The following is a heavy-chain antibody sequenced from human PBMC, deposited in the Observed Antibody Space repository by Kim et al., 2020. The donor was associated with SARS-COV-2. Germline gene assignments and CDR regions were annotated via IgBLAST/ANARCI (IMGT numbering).Heavy chain of an antibody. J-gene: IGHJ3*02. CDR1: GGSISSSNW. D-gene: IGHD1-7*01. V-gene: IGHV4-4*02. CDR2: IYHSGST. CDR3: ARLVGTGTLAFDI. Sequence: SETLSLTCAVSGGSISSSNWWSWVRQPPGKGLEWIGEIYHSGSTNYNPSLKSRVTISVDKSKNQFSLKLSSVTAADTAVYYCARLVGTGTLAFDIWGQGTMVTVPS.